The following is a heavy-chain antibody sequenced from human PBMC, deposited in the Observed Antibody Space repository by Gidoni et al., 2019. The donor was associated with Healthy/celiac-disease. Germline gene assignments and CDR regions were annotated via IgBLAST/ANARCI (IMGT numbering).Heavy chain of an antibody. J-gene: IGHJ3*02. CDR3: TRDGGSGCSSTSCPNDAFDI. CDR2: IRSKAYGGTT. D-gene: IGHD2-2*01. Sequence: EVQLVESGGGLVQPGRSLRLSCTASGFTFGDYAMSWFRQAPGKGLEWVGFIRSKAYGGTTEYAASVKGRVTISRDDSKSIAYLQMNSLKTEDTAVYYCTRDGGSGCSSTSCPNDAFDIWGQGTMVTVSS. CDR1: GFTFGDYA. V-gene: IGHV3-49*03.